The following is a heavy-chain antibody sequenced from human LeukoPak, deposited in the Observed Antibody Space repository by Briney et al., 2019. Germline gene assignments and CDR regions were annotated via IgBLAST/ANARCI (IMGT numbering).Heavy chain of an antibody. CDR1: GGTFSSYA. V-gene: IGHV1-69*01. D-gene: IGHD2-15*01. Sequence: SVRVSCKASGGTFSSYAISWVRPAPGQGLEWMGGIIPIFGTANYAQKFQGRVTITADESTSTAYMELSSLRSEDTAVYYCARRRFGFCSGGSCYDWFDPWGQGTLVTVSS. CDR3: ARRRFGFCSGGSCYDWFDP. CDR2: IIPIFGTA. J-gene: IGHJ5*02.